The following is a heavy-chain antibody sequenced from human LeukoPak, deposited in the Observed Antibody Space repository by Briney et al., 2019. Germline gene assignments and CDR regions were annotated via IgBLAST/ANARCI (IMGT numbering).Heavy chain of an antibody. D-gene: IGHD4-17*01. CDR2: INSDGSST. V-gene: IGHV3-74*01. CDR3: ARGSPYGDYGAFDY. Sequence: GGSLRLSCAASGFTFSSYWMHWVRQAPGKGLVWVSRINSDGSSTNYADSVKGRFTFSRDNAKNTLYLQMSSLRAEDTAVYYCARGSPYGDYGAFDYWGQGTLVTVSS. CDR1: GFTFSSYW. J-gene: IGHJ4*02.